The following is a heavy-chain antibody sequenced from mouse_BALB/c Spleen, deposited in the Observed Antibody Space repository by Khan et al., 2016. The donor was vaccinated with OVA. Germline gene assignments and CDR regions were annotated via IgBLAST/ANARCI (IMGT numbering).Heavy chain of an antibody. CDR3: SRSGLGSFAF. CDR1: GYTFTDYY. D-gene: IGHD3-1*01. V-gene: IGHV1-77*01. Sequence: QVQLKQSGAELARPGASVRLSCKASGYTFTDYYINWMKQRTGQGLEWIGHIYPGNDNTYYNENFTGKATLTADQSSSTAFMHLSSLTSEDSAVYFCSRSGLGSFAFWGQGTLVTVS. CDR2: IYPGNDNT. J-gene: IGHJ3*01.